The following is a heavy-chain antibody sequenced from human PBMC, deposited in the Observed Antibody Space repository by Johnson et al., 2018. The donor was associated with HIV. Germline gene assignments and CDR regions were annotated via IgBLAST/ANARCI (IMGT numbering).Heavy chain of an antibody. J-gene: IGHJ3*02. CDR2: IYSGGST. D-gene: IGHD3-22*01. Sequence: QVQLVESGGGVVQPGRSLRLSCAASGFTFSSYAMHWVRQAPGKGLEWVSVIYSGGSTYYADSVKDRFTISRDSSKNTLYLQMNSLRAEDTAVYYCAKETRDSRSAFDIWGQGTMVTVSS. CDR1: GFTFSSYA. V-gene: IGHV3-NL1*01. CDR3: AKETRDSRSAFDI.